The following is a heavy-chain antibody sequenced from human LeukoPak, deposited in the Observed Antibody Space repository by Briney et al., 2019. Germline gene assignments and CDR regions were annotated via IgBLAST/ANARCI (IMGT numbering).Heavy chain of an antibody. V-gene: IGHV1-18*01. Sequence: ASVKVSCKASGYTFTSYGISWVRQAPGQGLEWMGWISAYNGNTNYAQKLQGRVTMTTDTSTSTAYMELRSLRSDDTAVYYCARATYYYDSSGPNSDFDYWGQRTLVTVSS. D-gene: IGHD3-22*01. CDR3: ARATYYYDSSGPNSDFDY. CDR1: GYTFTSYG. J-gene: IGHJ4*02. CDR2: ISAYNGNT.